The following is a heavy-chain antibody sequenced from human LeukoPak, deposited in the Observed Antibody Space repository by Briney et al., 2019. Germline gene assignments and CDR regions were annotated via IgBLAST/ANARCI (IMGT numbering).Heavy chain of an antibody. CDR3: ARVFNGMDV. J-gene: IGHJ6*02. V-gene: IGHV4-34*01. D-gene: IGHD3-9*01. CDR1: GGSFSGYY. CDR2: INHSGST. Sequence: NASETLSLTCAVYGGSFSGYYWSWIRQPPVKGLEWIGEINHSGSTNYNPSLKSRVTISVDTSKNQFSLKLSSVTAADTAVYYCARVFNGMDVWGQGTTVTVSS.